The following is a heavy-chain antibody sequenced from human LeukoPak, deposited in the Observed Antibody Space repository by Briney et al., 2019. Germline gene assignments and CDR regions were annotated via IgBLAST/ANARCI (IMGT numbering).Heavy chain of an antibody. J-gene: IGHJ4*02. Sequence: PGGSLRLSCAASGFAFSSYGMHWVRQAPGKGLEWVAYIHYDSTTEDYADSVKGRFTISRDNSKNTLFLQMNNLRVEDMAVFYWAKDWNWAIDYWGQGTLVTVSS. CDR3: AKDWNWAIDY. CDR1: GFAFSSYG. CDR2: IHYDSTTE. V-gene: IGHV3-30*02. D-gene: IGHD1-7*01.